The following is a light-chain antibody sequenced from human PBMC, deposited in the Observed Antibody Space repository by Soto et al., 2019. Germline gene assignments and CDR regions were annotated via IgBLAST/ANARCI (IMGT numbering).Light chain of an antibody. CDR1: SSDVGSYNL. CDR3: SSFTITSTYV. V-gene: IGLV2-14*02. CDR2: EVN. Sequence: QSALTQPASVSGSPGQSITISCTGTSSDVGSYNLVSWYQQHPGKAPKLMIYEVNNRPSGVSNRFSGSKSGNTASLTISGLQAEDEADYYCSSFTITSTYVLGTGTKLTVL. J-gene: IGLJ1*01.